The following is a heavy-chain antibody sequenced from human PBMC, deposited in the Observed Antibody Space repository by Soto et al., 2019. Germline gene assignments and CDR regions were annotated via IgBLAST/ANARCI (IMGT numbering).Heavy chain of an antibody. V-gene: IGHV5-10-1*01. CDR3: ARHYPGSVDY. D-gene: IGHD3-10*01. CDR2: IDPSDSYT. Sequence: PGESLKISCKGSGYSFTSYWISWVRQMPGKGLEWMGRIDPSDSYTNYSPSFQGHVTISADKSISTAYLQWSSLKASDTTMYYCARHYPGSVDYWGQGTLVTVSS. CDR1: GYSFTSYW. J-gene: IGHJ4*02.